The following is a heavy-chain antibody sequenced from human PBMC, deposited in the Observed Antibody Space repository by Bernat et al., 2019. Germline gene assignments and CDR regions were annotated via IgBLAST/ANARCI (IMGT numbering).Heavy chain of an antibody. CDR1: GVSVSSNY. Sequence: EVQLVETGGGLIQPGGSLRLSCAASGVSVSSNYMSWVRQAPGKGLEWVSVIYSGGGTYYADSVKGRFTISRDNSKNTVSLQMNSLRAEDTAVYYCARTPFRVAVVGTYHFDYWGQGTLVTVSS. D-gene: IGHD6-19*01. V-gene: IGHV3-53*02. CDR2: IYSGGGT. CDR3: ARTPFRVAVVGTYHFDY. J-gene: IGHJ4*02.